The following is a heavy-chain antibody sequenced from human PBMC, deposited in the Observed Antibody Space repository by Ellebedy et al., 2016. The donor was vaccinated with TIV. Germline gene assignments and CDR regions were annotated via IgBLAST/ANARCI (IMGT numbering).Heavy chain of an antibody. D-gene: IGHD3-22*01. Sequence: ASVKVSCKASGYTFIGYYIYWLRQAPGQGLEWMGWIDPKSGGINLERKFQGRVTMTRESSLSTAYMELSSLTSDDTAVYFCARDKLATSTGYYYNWLDPWGQGTLVTVSS. CDR1: GYTFIGYY. CDR2: IDPKSGGI. CDR3: ARDKLATSTGYYYNWLDP. V-gene: IGHV1-2*02. J-gene: IGHJ5*02.